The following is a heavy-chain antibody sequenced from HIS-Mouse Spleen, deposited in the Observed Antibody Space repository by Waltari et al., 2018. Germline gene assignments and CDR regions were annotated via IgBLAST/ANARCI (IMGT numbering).Heavy chain of an antibody. CDR1: GGSIISRSYY. Sequence: LQLQESGPGLVKPSETLSLTCTVPGGSIISRSYYWGWIRQPPGKGLAWIGSIYYSGSTYYNPSLKSRVTISVDTSKNQFSLKLSSVTAADTAVYYCAREIPYSSSWYDWYFDLWGRGTLVTVSS. CDR2: IYYSGST. J-gene: IGHJ2*01. D-gene: IGHD6-13*01. V-gene: IGHV4-39*07. CDR3: AREIPYSSSWYDWYFDL.